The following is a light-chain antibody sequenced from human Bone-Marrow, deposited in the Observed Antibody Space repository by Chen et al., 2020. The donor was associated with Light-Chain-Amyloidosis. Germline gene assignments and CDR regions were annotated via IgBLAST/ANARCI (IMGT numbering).Light chain of an antibody. J-gene: IGLJ1*01. CDR2: AVS. Sequence: QSALTHPASGSGSPGQSISIPRPGPSGDVGTYNYVSWYQQHPVKAPKVMIYAVSNRPSGVSNRFSGSKSGNTASLTISGLQAEDEADYYCSSFTSSSSYVFGPGTKVTVL. V-gene: IGLV2-14*01. CDR1: SGDVGTYNY. CDR3: SSFTSSSSYV.